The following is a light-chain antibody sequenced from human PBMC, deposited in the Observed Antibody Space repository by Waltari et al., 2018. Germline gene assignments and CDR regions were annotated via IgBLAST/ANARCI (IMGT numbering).Light chain of an antibody. CDR3: QQYNNRPPVT. CDR1: QSVGTN. J-gene: IGKJ1*01. V-gene: IGKV3-15*01. CDR2: DAS. Sequence: TQSPTTLYVSPGESATLSCRASQSVGTNLAWFRQKPGQAPRLLIYDASTWAPGVPPRFSGSGSGTDFTLTITNLQSEDFAVYYCQQYNNRPPVTFGQGTKVEVK.